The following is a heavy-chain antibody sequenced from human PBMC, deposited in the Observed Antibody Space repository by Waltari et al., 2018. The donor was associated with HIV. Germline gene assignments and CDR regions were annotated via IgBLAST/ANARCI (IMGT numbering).Heavy chain of an antibody. D-gene: IGHD7-27*01. J-gene: IGHJ4*02. CDR1: GFPIGNYT. CDR2: ISRSSSSI. V-gene: IGHV3-48*01. Sequence: EVQLVESGGGLVQPGGSVRLSCAACGFPIGNYTMNWVRQDPGKWLEWVSYISRSSSSIFYADSVKGRFTISRDNAKNSLYLQMNSLRVEDTAVYYCARDINGGWGYWGQGTLVTVAS. CDR3: ARDINGGWGY.